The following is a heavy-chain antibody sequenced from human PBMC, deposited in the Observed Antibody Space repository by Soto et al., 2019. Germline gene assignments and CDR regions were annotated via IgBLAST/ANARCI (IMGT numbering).Heavy chain of an antibody. D-gene: IGHD3-22*01. CDR1: GGSISSGGYY. J-gene: IGHJ6*02. CDR2: IYYSGST. V-gene: IGHV4-31*03. Sequence: SETLSLTCTVSGGSISSGGYYWIWIRHHPGKGLEWIGYIYYSGSTYYNPSLKSRVTISVDTSKNQFSLKLSSVTAADTAVYYCARDLALPPGYYYDSSGYPAYGMDVWGQGTTVTVSS. CDR3: ARDLALPPGYYYDSSGYPAYGMDV.